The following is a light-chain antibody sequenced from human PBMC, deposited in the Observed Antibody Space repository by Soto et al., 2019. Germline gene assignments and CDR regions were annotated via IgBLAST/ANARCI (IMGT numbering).Light chain of an antibody. CDR3: QQRHRWPIT. CDR2: DAY. Sequence: EVGLTQSPVTLSLSPGARATLSCRASQSFRGLLAWYQQKPGQAPRLLIYDAYNRATGIPPRFSGSGSGTDFTLTISSLEPEDFAVYYCQQRHRWPITFGQGTRLEIK. V-gene: IGKV3-11*01. CDR1: QSFRGL. J-gene: IGKJ5*01.